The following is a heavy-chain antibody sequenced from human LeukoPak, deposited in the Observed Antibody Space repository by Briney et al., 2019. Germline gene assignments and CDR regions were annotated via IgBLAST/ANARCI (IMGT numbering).Heavy chain of an antibody. CDR1: GYTFTGYY. CDR2: INPNSGGT. D-gene: IGHD1-26*01. V-gene: IGHV1-2*02. Sequence: GASVKVSCKASGYTFTGYYMHWVRQAPGQGLEWMGWINPNSGGTNYAQEFQGRVTMTTDTSTSTAYMELRSLRSDDTAVYYCARDMKRARARWENLGFDPWGQGTLVTVSS. CDR3: ARDMKRARARWENLGFDP. J-gene: IGHJ5*02.